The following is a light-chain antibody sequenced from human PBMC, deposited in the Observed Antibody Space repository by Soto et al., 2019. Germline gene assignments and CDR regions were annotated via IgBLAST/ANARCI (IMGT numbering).Light chain of an antibody. CDR3: AAWDDSLNGWV. CDR1: SSDIGRYDY. V-gene: IGLV1-44*01. CDR2: SNN. J-gene: IGLJ3*02. Sequence: QSALTQPASMSGSPGQSITISCTGTSSDIGRYDYVSWYQQLPGKAPKLVIYSNNQRPSGVPGRFSGSKSGTSASLAINGLQSEDEAEYYCAAWDDSLNGWVFGGGTKLTVL.